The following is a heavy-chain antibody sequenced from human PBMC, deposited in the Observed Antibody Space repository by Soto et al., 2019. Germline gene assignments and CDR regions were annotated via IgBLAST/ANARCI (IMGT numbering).Heavy chain of an antibody. Sequence: QVQLVESGGGVVQPGRSLRLSCAASGFTFSTYGMHWVRQAPGKGLEWVALIWSDGTNKYYADSVKGRFTISRDNSKKTLYLQMNSLRAEDTAVYYCVRVFDTYYFDLWGQGNMLTVSS. D-gene: IGHD3-9*01. CDR3: VRVFDTYYFDL. V-gene: IGHV3-33*01. CDR2: IWSDGTNK. CDR1: GFTFSTYG. J-gene: IGHJ4*02.